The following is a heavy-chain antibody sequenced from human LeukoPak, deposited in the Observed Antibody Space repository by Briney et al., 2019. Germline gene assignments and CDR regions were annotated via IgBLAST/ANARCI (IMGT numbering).Heavy chain of an antibody. CDR1: GFTLSTYD. J-gene: IGHJ2*01. CDR2: IAFAGAT. D-gene: IGHD3-9*01. CDR3: GREFCPSPGCPGGLYLDL. Sequence: PGGSLTLSCAVSGFTLSTYDMPCVPQVPGRGLEGVSAIAFAGATFYAASVKGRFSIFRDNAGNSLYLQLNGLRAEDSAVYYCGREFCPSPGCPGGLYLDLWGRGTLVAVSS. V-gene: IGHV3-13*01.